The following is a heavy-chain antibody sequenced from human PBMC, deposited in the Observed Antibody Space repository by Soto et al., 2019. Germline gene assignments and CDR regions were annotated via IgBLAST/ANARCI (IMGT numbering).Heavy chain of an antibody. CDR1: GGTFSSYT. V-gene: IGHV1-69*02. J-gene: IGHJ6*02. CDR3: ARLVYGSGSYLDV. D-gene: IGHD3-10*01. CDR2: IIPILGIA. Sequence: QVQLVQSGAEVKKPGSSVKVSCKASGGTFSSYTISWVRQAPGQGLEWMGRIIPILGIANYAQKFQGRVTITADKSTGTAYMELSSLRSEDTAVYYCARLVYGSGSYLDVWGQGTTVTVSS.